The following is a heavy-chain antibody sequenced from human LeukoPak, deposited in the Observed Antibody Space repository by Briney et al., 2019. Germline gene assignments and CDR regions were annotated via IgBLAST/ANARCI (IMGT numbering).Heavy chain of an antibody. CDR2: IYYSGST. J-gene: IGHJ4*02. D-gene: IGHD2-21*02. CDR3: ARDPRDNCGGDCYD. V-gene: IGHV4-39*07. Sequence: PSETLSLTCTVSGGSISSSSYYWGWIRQPPGKGLEWIGSIYYSGSTYYNPSLKGRVTISVDTSKNQFSLKLSSVTAADTAVYYCARDPRDNCGGDCYDWGQGTLVTVSS. CDR1: GGSISSSSYY.